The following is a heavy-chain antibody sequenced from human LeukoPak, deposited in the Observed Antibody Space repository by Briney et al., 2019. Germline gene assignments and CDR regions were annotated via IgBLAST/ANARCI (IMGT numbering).Heavy chain of an antibody. J-gene: IGHJ5*02. CDR3: AKKFSTGLDP. CDR2: ISGSGGST. V-gene: IGHV3-23*01. D-gene: IGHD2-2*01. Sequence: GGSLRLSCAASGFTLSSYAMSWVRQAPGKGLEWVSDISGSGGSTYYADSVKGRFTISRDNSKNTLYLQMNTLRAEDAAVYYCAKKFSTGLDPWGQGTLVTVSS. CDR1: GFTLSSYA.